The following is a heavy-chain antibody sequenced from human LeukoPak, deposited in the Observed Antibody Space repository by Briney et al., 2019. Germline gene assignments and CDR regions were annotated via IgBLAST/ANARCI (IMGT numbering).Heavy chain of an antibody. CDR1: GYTFTGYY. Sequence: ASVKVSRKASGYTFTGYYMHWVRQAPGQGLEWMGWINPNSGGTNYAQKFQGRVTMTRDTSISTAYMELSRLRSDDTAVYYCARSYYYDSSGYYCYWGQGTLVTVSS. J-gene: IGHJ4*02. CDR3: ARSYYYDSSGYYCY. V-gene: IGHV1-2*02. CDR2: INPNSGGT. D-gene: IGHD3-22*01.